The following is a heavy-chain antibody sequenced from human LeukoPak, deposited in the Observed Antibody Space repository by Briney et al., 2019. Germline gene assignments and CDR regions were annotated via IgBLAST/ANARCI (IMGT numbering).Heavy chain of an antibody. V-gene: IGHV3-21*01. CDR3: ARDGYGDNTGGPRGDY. CDR1: GFNFRAYT. CDR2: ISSSTTYI. D-gene: IGHD4-17*01. Sequence: GGSLRLSRAASGFNFRAYTMAWVRQAPGKGLEWVSTISSSTTYIFYADSVKGRFTISRDNAKKSLYLQMNSLRAEDTAVYYCARDGYGDNTGGPRGDYWGQGTLVTVSS. J-gene: IGHJ4*02.